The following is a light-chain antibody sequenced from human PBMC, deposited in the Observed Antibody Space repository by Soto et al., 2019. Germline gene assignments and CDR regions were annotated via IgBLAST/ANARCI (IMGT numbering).Light chain of an antibody. CDR2: DAS. CDR1: QSISSW. Sequence: IQMTQSPSTLSASVGDRVTITCRASQSISSWLAWYQQKPGKAPKLLIYDASSLESGVPSRFSGSGSGTEFTLTISCLQSEDFATYYCQQYYIYPWTFGQGTKVDI. CDR3: QQYYIYPWT. V-gene: IGKV1-5*01. J-gene: IGKJ1*01.